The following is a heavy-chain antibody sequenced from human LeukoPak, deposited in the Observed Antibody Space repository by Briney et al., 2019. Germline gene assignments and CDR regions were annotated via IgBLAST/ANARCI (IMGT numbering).Heavy chain of an antibody. V-gene: IGHV4-30-2*01. D-gene: IGHD6-13*01. CDR3: ARGSIAAAGFFDY. Sequence: SQTLSLTCTVSGGSISSGGYYWSWIRQPPGKGLEWIGYIYHSGSTYYNPSLKSRVTISVDRSKNQFSLKLSSVTAADTAVYYCARGSIAAAGFFDYWGQGTLVTVSS. J-gene: IGHJ4*02. CDR2: IYHSGST. CDR1: GGSISSGGYY.